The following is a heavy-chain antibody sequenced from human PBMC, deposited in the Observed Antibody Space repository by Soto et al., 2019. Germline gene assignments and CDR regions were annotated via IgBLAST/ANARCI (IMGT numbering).Heavy chain of an antibody. CDR1: GDSISNTDYY. V-gene: IGHV4-39*01. J-gene: IGHJ4*02. Sequence: QVQLQESGPGLVKPSETLTLTCIVSGDSISNTDYYWAWIRQPPGKGLEWIGSIHSNGHTYHNASLKSRVTLSVDTSKNQFSLKLDSMTAADTSVYYCGRHPVYHIQRLAIDYWGQGNLVTVSS. CDR3: GRHPVYHIQRLAIDY. D-gene: IGHD1-1*01. CDR2: IHSNGHT.